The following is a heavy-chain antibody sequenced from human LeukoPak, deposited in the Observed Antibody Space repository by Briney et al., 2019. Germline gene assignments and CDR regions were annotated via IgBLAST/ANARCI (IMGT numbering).Heavy chain of an antibody. CDR2: ICPDGTGI. J-gene: IGHJ4*02. CDR3: VRDFRSADY. CDR1: GFIFSVYC. V-gene: IGHV3-74*01. Sequence: GGSLRLSCAASGFIFSVYCMHWVRQAPGKGPMWVSRICPDGTGISYADSVKARFTTSRDNAKNTVYLQMNSLREEDTAVYYCVRDFRSADYWGQGTLVTVSS.